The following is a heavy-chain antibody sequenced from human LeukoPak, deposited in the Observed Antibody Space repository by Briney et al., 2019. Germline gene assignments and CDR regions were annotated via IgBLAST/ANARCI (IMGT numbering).Heavy chain of an antibody. CDR1: RFTFSSYA. CDR3: AKDFMIVVVMTYYFDY. Sequence: GGSLRLSCAASRFTFSSYAMSWVRQAPGKGLEWVSVIYSGGSTYYADSVKGRFTISRDNSKNTLYLQMNSLRAEDTAVYYCAKDFMIVVVMTYYFDYWGQGTLVTVSS. D-gene: IGHD3-22*01. J-gene: IGHJ4*02. CDR2: IYSGGST. V-gene: IGHV3-23*03.